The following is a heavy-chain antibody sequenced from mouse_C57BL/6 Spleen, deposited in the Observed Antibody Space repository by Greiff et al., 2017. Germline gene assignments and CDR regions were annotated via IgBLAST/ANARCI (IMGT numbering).Heavy chain of an antibody. CDR2: IYPGSGNT. V-gene: IGHV1-76*01. Sequence: VKVVESGAELVRPGASVKLSCKASGYTFTDYYINWVKQRPGQGLEWIARIYPGSGNTYYNEKFKGKATLTAEKSSSTAYMQLSSLTSEDSAVYFCASRNYFDYWGQGTTLTVSS. CDR3: ASRNYFDY. J-gene: IGHJ2*01. CDR1: GYTFTDYY.